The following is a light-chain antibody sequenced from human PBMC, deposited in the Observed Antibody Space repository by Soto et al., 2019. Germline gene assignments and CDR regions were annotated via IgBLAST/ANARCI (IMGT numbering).Light chain of an antibody. V-gene: IGKV3-20*01. J-gene: IGKJ1*01. CDR3: QQYGSSPT. CDR2: GAS. Sequence: IVVTQSPGTPSLSPGERATLCCRASQSARSSLGWYQQKPGQAPRLLIYGASSRATGIPDRFSGSGSGTDFTLTISRLEPEDFAVYYCQQYGSSPTFGQGTKVDIK. CDR1: QSARSS.